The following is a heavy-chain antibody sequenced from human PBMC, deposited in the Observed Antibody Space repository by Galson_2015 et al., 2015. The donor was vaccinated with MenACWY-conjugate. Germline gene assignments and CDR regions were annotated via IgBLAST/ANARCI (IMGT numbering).Heavy chain of an antibody. D-gene: IGHD4-11*01. J-gene: IGHJ6*02. CDR3: ARDKNNYGNYYHYGMDV. V-gene: IGHV1-3*01. CDR2: INAGNGNT. Sequence: SVKVSCKASGNTFSTYAMHWVRQAPGQRLKWMGWINAGNGNTKYSQKFQGRVTITKDTSASTAYMELSSLTPEDTAVYYCARDKNNYGNYYHYGMDVWGQGTTVTVSS. CDR1: GNTFSTYA.